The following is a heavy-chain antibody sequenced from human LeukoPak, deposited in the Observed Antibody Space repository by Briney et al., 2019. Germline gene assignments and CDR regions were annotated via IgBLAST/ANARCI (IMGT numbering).Heavy chain of an antibody. Sequence: ASVRVSCKTSGYRFTKYGISWVRQAPGRGLEWMGWINPADGNTTSARKFHGRLIMTTDTSTNTAHMEMRGLRSDDTAVYYCPRKLVFDYWGQGTLVSVSS. J-gene: IGHJ4*02. V-gene: IGHV1-18*04. CDR3: PRKLVFDY. CDR1: GYRFTKYG. CDR2: INPADGNT.